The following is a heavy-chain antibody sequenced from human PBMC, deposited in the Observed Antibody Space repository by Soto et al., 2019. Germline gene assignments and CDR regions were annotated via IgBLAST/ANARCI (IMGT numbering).Heavy chain of an antibody. Sequence: HPGGSLRLSCAASGFTFSSYAMSWVRQAPGKGLEWVSAISGSGGSTYYADSVKGRFTISRDNSKNTLYLQMNSLRAEDTAVYYCAKELGEWLKSRHGYFGYWGQGTLVTVYS. D-gene: IGHD3-3*01. CDR3: AKELGEWLKSRHGYFGY. CDR2: ISGSGGST. CDR1: GFTFSSYA. J-gene: IGHJ4*02. V-gene: IGHV3-23*01.